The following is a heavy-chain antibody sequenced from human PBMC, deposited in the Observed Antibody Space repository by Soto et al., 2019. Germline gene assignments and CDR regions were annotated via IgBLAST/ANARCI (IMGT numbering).Heavy chain of an antibody. CDR3: ARVPNYDILPGPFDY. J-gene: IGHJ4*02. D-gene: IGHD3-9*01. V-gene: IGHV1-18*01. Sequence: ASVKVSCKASGYTFTSYGISWVRQAPGQGLEWMGWISAYNGNTNYAQKLQGRVTMTTDTSTSTAYMELRSLRSDDTAVYYCARVPNYDILPGPFDYWGQGTLVTVSS. CDR2: ISAYNGNT. CDR1: GYTFTSYG.